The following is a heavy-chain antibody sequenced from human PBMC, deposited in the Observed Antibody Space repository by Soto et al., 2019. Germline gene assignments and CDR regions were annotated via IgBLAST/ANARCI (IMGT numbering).Heavy chain of an antibody. V-gene: IGHV1-3*01. Sequence: ASVKVSCKASGYTFTTYVMHWVRQAPGQRLEWMGWINAGNDNTKYSQKFQGRVTITRDTSASTVYMELSSLSSEDTAVYYCARERWEDAFDIWGQGTMVTVSS. CDR1: GYTFTTYV. J-gene: IGHJ3*02. D-gene: IGHD1-26*01. CDR2: INAGNDNT. CDR3: ARERWEDAFDI.